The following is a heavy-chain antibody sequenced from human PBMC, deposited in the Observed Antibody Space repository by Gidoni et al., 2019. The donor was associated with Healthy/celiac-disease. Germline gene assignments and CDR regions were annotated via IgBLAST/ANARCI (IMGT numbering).Heavy chain of an antibody. V-gene: IGHV4-39*01. CDR2: IYYRGST. CDR3: ARRRKEDGYKWRGP. J-gene: IGHJ4*02. Sequence: QLQLQASGPGLVTHSDTLSLTCTVSCGSIRSSSYYWGWIRQPPGMGLEWIGSIYYRGSTYYNQSLNSRVTISVDTSKNKFSRNRIAVTAAETAVYDWARRRKEDGYKWRGPWGQGTLFTVSS. CDR1: CGSIRSSSYY. D-gene: IGHD1-1*01.